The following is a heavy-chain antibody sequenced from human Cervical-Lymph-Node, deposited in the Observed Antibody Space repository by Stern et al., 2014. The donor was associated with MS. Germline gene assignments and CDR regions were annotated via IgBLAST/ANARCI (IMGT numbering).Heavy chain of an antibody. CDR3: ARRGWQGFDY. J-gene: IGHJ4*02. D-gene: IGHD6-19*01. CDR1: GFTFNVYG. CDR2: TSYDGNDK. Sequence: VQLVESGGGVVQPGRSLRLSCAASGFTFNVYGMHWVRQAPGKGLEWVTFTSYDGNDKSYADSVKGRFSISRDNSKNTLFLQMNSLRPEDTAVYFCARRGWQGFDYWGQGILVTVSS. V-gene: IGHV3-30*03.